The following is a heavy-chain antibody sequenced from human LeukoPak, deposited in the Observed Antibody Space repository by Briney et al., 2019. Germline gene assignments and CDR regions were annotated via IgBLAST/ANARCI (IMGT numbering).Heavy chain of an antibody. CDR3: ARETPYYSIQDY. CDR2: INPNSGGT. CDR1: GYTFTGYY. D-gene: IGHD3-10*01. V-gene: IGHV1-2*02. Sequence: ASVKVSCKASGYTFTGYYIHWVRQAPGQGLEWMGWINPNSGGTNYAQKFQGRVTMTRDTSISTAYMELSRLRSDDTAVYYCARETPYYSIQDYWGQGTLVTVSS. J-gene: IGHJ4*02.